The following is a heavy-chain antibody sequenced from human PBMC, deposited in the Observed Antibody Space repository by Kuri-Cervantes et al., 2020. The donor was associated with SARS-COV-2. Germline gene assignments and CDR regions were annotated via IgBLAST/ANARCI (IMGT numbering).Heavy chain of an antibody. CDR3: ARDGYSYGVYYYYYLDV. CDR1: GYTFTGYY. J-gene: IGHJ6*03. CDR2: ISGYNGNT. V-gene: IGHV1-18*04. D-gene: IGHD5-18*01. Sequence: ASVKVSCEDSGYTFTGYYMHWVRQAPGQGLEWMGWISGYNGNTYYAQKFQGRVTMTIDTSTTTAYMELRSLRSDDTAVYYCARDGYSYGVYYYYYLDVWGKGTTVTVSS.